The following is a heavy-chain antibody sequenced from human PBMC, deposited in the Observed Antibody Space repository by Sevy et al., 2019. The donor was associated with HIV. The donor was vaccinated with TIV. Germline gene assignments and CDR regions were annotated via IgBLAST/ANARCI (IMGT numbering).Heavy chain of an antibody. CDR2: ISSTGSHK. CDR1: GFNFRTHA. D-gene: IGHD5-12*01. V-gene: IGHV3-30-3*01. Sequence: GGSLRLSCAASGFNFRTHAMHWVRQPPGKGLEWVAVISSTGSHKYYANSVRGRFTISRDKSENTLSLQMNGLRLDDTGLYYCAREAGYTTTWSPGNYWGLGTLVTVSS. CDR3: AREAGYTTTWSPGNY. J-gene: IGHJ4*02.